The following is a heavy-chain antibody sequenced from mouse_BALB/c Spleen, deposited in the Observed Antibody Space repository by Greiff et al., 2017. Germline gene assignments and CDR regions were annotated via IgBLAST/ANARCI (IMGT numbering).Heavy chain of an antibody. Sequence: EVQLVESGGGLVQPGGSLKLSCAASGFTFSSYTMSWVRQTPEKRLEWVAYISNGGGSTYYPDTVKGRFTISRDNAKNTLYLQMSSLKSEDTAMYYCARPGYGYDECAYWGQGTLVTVSA. CDR3: ARPGYGYDECAY. D-gene: IGHD2-2*01. CDR1: GFTFSSYT. J-gene: IGHJ3*01. CDR2: ISNGGGST. V-gene: IGHV5-12-2*01.